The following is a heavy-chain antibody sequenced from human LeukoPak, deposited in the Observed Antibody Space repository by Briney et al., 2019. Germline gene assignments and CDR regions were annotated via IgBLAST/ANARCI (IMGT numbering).Heavy chain of an antibody. J-gene: IGHJ4*02. CDR3: ARGISDGEYEGGRGS. CDR1: GYTFTNYD. D-gene: IGHD4-17*01. CDR2: MSPNTVNT. V-gene: IGHV1-8*01. Sequence: ASVKVSCKASGYTFTNYDINWVRQAPGRGLEWMGWMSPNTVNTGYAQKFQGRLTMTKNASITTAYMELSSLTSEDTAVYYCARGISDGEYEGGRGSWGQGTLVTVSS.